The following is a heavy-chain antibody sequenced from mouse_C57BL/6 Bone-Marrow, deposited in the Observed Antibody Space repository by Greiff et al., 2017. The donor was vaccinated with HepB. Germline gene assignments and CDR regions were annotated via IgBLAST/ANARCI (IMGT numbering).Heavy chain of an antibody. CDR2: IYPRSGNT. J-gene: IGHJ2*01. V-gene: IGHV1-81*01. D-gene: IGHD1-1*01. CDR3: ARKDYGSSYGFDY. Sequence: QVQLQQSGAELARPGASVKLSCTASGYTFTSYGISWVKQRTGQGLEWIGEIYPRSGNTYYNEKFKGKATLTADKSSSTAYMELRSLTSEDSAVYFCARKDYGSSYGFDYWGQGTTLTVSS. CDR1: GYTFTSYG.